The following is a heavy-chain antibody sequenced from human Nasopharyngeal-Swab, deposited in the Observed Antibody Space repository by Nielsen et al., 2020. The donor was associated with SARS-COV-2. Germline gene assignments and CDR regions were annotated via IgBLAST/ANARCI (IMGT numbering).Heavy chain of an antibody. CDR3: AKGYFLDY. CDR2: ISYDGSNK. Sequence: GESLKISYAASGFTFSSYGMHWVRQAPGKGLEWVAVISYDGSNKYYADSVKGRFTISRDNSKNTLYLQMNSLRAEDTAVYYCAKGYFLDYWGQGTLVTVSS. CDR1: GFTFSSYG. J-gene: IGHJ4*02. D-gene: IGHD2/OR15-2a*01. V-gene: IGHV3-30*18.